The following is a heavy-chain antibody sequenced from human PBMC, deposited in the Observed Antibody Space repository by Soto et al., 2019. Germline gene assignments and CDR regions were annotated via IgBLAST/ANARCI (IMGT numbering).Heavy chain of an antibody. D-gene: IGHD1-26*01. CDR2: IWYDGSNK. CDR3: ARDPPETLVGATPHLGAFDI. J-gene: IGHJ3*02. V-gene: IGHV3-33*01. CDR1: GFTFSSYG. Sequence: QVQLVESGGGVVQPGRSLRLSCAASGFTFSSYGMQWVRQAPGKGLEWVAVIWYDGSNKYYADSVKGRFTISRDNSKNTLYLQMNSLRAEDTAVYYCARDPPETLVGATPHLGAFDIWGQGTMVTVSS.